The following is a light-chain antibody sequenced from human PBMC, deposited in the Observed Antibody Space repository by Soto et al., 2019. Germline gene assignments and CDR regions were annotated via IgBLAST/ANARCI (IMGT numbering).Light chain of an antibody. CDR2: SAP. V-gene: IGKV3-15*01. J-gene: IGKJ4*01. Sequence: EIEMTQSPATMSVSPGERVTLSCRASRSVGNNLAWYQQIPGQPPRLLIHSAPTRATGIAGRLSGSGSGTDFTLTISSLEPEDFAVYYCQQRSNWPPLLTFGGGTKVDIK. CDR3: QQRSNWPPLLT. CDR1: RSVGNN.